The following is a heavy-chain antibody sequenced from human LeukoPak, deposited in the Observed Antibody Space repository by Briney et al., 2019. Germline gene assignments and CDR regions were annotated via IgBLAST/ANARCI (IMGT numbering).Heavy chain of an antibody. D-gene: IGHD4-11*01. J-gene: IGHJ3*02. V-gene: IGHV1-69*04. CDR3: ASEWGPTTYDAFDI. CDR2: IIPILGIA. Sequence: ASVKVSCKASGGAFSSYAISWVRQAPGQGLEWMGRIIPILGIANYAQKFQGRVTITADKSTSTAYMELSSLRSEDTAVYYCASEWGPTTYDAFDIWGQGTMVTVSS. CDR1: GGAFSSYA.